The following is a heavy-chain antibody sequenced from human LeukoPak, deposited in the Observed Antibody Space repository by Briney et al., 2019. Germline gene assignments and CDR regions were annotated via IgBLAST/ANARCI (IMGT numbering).Heavy chain of an antibody. D-gene: IGHD3-22*01. V-gene: IGHV3-23*01. CDR1: GFTFSSYV. J-gene: IGHJ2*01. CDR3: AKVRDYYDIRGYSSNWYFDL. CDR2: ISGSGATT. Sequence: PGGSLRLSCAASGFTFSSYVMSWVRQPPGKGLEWVSGISGSGATTYYADSVKGRFTISRDNSKNTLFLQMNSLRAEDTAVYYCAKVRDYYDIRGYSSNWYFDLWGRGTLVTVSS.